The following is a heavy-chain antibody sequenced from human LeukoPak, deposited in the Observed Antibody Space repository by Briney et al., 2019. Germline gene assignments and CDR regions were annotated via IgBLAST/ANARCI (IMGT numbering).Heavy chain of an antibody. V-gene: IGHV4-4*07. Sequence: SETLSLTCTVSGGSISSYYWSWIRQPAGKGLEWIGRIYISGSTNYNPCLKSRVTMSVDTSKNQFSLRLSSVTAADTAVYYCARVGYSYGRHYYGMDVWGQGTTVTVSS. CDR3: ARVGYSYGRHYYGMDV. J-gene: IGHJ6*02. CDR2: IYISGST. D-gene: IGHD5-18*01. CDR1: GGSISSYY.